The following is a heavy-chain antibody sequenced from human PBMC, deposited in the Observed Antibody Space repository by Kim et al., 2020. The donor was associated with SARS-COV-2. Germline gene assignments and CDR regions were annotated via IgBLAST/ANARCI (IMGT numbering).Heavy chain of an antibody. Sequence: GGSLRLSCAASGFTFSSYSMHWVRQAPGKGLEWVSSISSSSSYIDYADSVKGRFTISRDNAKNSLYLQMNSLRAEDTAVYYCARASDYGDYYYCDGMDVWGQGNTVTVSS. V-gene: IGHV3-21*01. CDR1: GFTFSSYS. J-gene: IGHJ6*02. CDR3: ARASDYGDYYYCDGMDV. D-gene: IGHD4-17*01. CDR2: ISSSSSYI.